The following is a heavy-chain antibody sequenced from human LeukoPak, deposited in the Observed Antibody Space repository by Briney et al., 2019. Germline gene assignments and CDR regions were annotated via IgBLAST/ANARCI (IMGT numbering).Heavy chain of an antibody. V-gene: IGHV1-18*04. J-gene: IGHJ4*02. CDR2: ISAYNGNT. Sequence: ASVKVSCKASGYTFTGYYMHWVRQAPGQGLEWMGWISAYNGNTNYAQKLQGRVTMTTDTSTSTAYMELRSLRSDDTAVYYCARVIVGAFCSDYWGQGTLVTVSS. D-gene: IGHD1-26*01. CDR1: GYTFTGYY. CDR3: ARVIVGAFCSDY.